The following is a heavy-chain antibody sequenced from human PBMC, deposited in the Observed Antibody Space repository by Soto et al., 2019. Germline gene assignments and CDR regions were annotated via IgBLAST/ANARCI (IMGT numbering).Heavy chain of an antibody. CDR1: GGTFSSYR. V-gene: IGHV1-69*13. J-gene: IGHJ4*02. D-gene: IGHD6-13*01. CDR3: ARDSGAKLSSS. Sequence: SVKVSCKASGGTFSSYRINWVRQAPGQGLEWVGGIVSIYRTADYAQKFQGRVTITADESARTAYLEVRSLKSQDTAVYYCARDSGAKLSSSWGQGTLVTVSS. CDR2: IVSIYRTA.